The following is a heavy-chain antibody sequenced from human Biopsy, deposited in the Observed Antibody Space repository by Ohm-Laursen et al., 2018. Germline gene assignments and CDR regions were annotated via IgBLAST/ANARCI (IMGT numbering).Heavy chain of an antibody. Sequence: SLRLSCAASGFAFNLYEMNWVRQAPGKGMEWISYIYGGGSPVSYADSVKGRFIISTDNAKNSLYLQMNSLRVEDTAVYYCARGLTVLNYFYGLDLWGQGTTVTVSS. CDR3: ARGLTVLNYFYGLDL. CDR1: GFAFNLYE. CDR2: IYGGGSPV. J-gene: IGHJ6*02. V-gene: IGHV3-48*03. D-gene: IGHD4-17*01.